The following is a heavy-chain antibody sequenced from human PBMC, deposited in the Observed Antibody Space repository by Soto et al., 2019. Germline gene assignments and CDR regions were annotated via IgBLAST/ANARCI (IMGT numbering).Heavy chain of an antibody. D-gene: IGHD6-25*01. J-gene: IGHJ4*02. CDR1: GFTFSGSA. V-gene: IGHV3-73*01. Sequence: EVQLVESGGGLVQPGGSLKLSCAASGFTFSGSAMHWVRQASGKGLEWVGRIRSKANSYATAYAASVKGRFTISRDDSKNTAYLQMNSLKTEDTAVYYCTSPGAAGGYWGQGTLVTVSS. CDR2: IRSKANSYAT. CDR3: TSPGAAGGY.